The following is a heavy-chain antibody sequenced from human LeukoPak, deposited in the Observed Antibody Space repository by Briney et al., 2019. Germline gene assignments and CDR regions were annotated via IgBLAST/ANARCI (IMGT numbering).Heavy chain of an antibody. Sequence: GGSLTLSCAASGYTFRSYAMMWVRQAPGKGLEWVSSIAGGGGNILYADSVKGRFTISRDNSKNTLYLQMSSLSADDTAVYFCAKIRAGDYYYFHRMDSWGQRTALAVS. J-gene: IGHJ6*02. CDR1: GYTFRSYA. CDR2: IAGGGGNI. CDR3: AKIRAGDYYYFHRMDS. D-gene: IGHD7-27*01. V-gene: IGHV3-23*01.